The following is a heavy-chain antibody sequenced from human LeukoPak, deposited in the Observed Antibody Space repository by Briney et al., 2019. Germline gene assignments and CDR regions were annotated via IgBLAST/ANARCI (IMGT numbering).Heavy chain of an antibody. CDR3: ATNGYYYDSSGYFHDAFDI. D-gene: IGHD3-22*01. CDR1: GFTFTKYW. Sequence: GGSLRLSCAASGFTFTKYWMTWVRQAPGKGLEWVGNIKQDGSDKNYMDSVKGRFTISRDNTKNSVYLQMSSLRAEDTAVYYCATNGYYYDSSGYFHDAFDIWGQGTMVTVSS. V-gene: IGHV3-7*01. CDR2: IKQDGSDK. J-gene: IGHJ3*02.